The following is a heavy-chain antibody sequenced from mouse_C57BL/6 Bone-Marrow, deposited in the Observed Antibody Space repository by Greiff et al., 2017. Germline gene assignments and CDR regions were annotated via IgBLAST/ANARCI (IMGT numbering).Heavy chain of an antibody. D-gene: IGHD1-1*01. CDR2: IDPSDSYT. Sequence: QVQLQQPGAELVMPGASVKLSCKASGYTFTSYWMHWVKQRPGQGLEWIGEIDPSDSYTNYNQKFKGKSTLTVDKSSSTAYMQLSSLTSEDSAVYYCASEDYGSSLYDFDYWGQGTTLTVSS. V-gene: IGHV1-69*01. J-gene: IGHJ2*01. CDR1: GYTFTSYW. CDR3: ASEDYGSSLYDFDY.